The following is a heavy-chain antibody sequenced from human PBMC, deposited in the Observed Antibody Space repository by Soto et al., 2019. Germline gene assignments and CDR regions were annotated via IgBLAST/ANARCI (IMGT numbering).Heavy chain of an antibody. J-gene: IGHJ2*01. CDR3: AKDDGTDSNRNWYFDL. CDR1: GFTFSSYG. D-gene: IGHD6-13*01. V-gene: IGHV3-30*18. CDR2: ISYDGSNK. Sequence: EGSLRRSCVASGFTFSSYGMHWVRQAPGKGLEWVAVISYDGSNKYYADSVKGRFTISRDNSKNTLYLQMNSLRAEDTAVYYCAKDDGTDSNRNWYFDLWGRGTLFTVSS.